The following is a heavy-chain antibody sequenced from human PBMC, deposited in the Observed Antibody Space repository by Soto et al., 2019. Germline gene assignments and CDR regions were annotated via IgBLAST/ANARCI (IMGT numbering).Heavy chain of an antibody. Sequence: ASVKVSCKASGYTFTSYAMHWVRQAPGQRLEWMGWINAGNGNTKYSLKFQGRVTITRDTSASTAYMELSSLRSEDTAVYYCARDPSYYGMDVWGQGTTVTVSS. CDR1: GYTFTSYA. CDR3: ARDPSYYGMDV. CDR2: INAGNGNT. J-gene: IGHJ6*02. V-gene: IGHV1-3*01.